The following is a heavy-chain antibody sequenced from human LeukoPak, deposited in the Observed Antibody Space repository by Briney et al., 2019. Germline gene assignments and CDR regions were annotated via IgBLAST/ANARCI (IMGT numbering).Heavy chain of an antibody. CDR2: ISYDGSNK. Sequence: GRSLRLSCAASGFTLSSYGMHWVRQAPGKGLEWVAVISYDGSNKYYADSVKGRFTISRGNSKNTLYLQMNSLRAEDTAVYYCAKDLRGLYGDQVAFDIWGQGTMVTVSS. J-gene: IGHJ3*02. CDR3: AKDLRGLYGDQVAFDI. V-gene: IGHV3-30*18. CDR1: GFTLSSYG. D-gene: IGHD4-17*01.